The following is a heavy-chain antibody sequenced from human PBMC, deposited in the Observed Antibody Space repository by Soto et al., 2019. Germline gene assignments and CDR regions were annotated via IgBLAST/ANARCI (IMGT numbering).Heavy chain of an antibody. Sequence: GGSLRLSCAASGFTFRNYGINWVRQAPGKGLEWVAVISYDGNNKYYADSVKGRFTISRDNSKNSLYLQMNSLRVEDTAMYYCARNLKVGATTRYYYYGLDVWGQGTTVTVSS. D-gene: IGHD1-26*01. CDR2: ISYDGNNK. CDR3: ARNLKVGATTRYYYYGLDV. J-gene: IGHJ6*02. V-gene: IGHV3-30*03. CDR1: GFTFRNYG.